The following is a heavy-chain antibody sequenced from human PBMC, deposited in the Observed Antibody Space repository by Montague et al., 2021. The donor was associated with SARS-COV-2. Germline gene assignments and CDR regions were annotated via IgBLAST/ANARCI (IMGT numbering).Heavy chain of an antibody. J-gene: IGHJ4*02. Sequence: SETLSLTCTASSGSLSGYYCNWIRQPPGKGLEWIGFTHYSGTTKXNPSLKSRLNMSLDTSKNQFSLTLNSVTAADTAIYYCARGTAYDHVYYWGQGAPVTVAS. CDR3: ARGTAYDHVYY. D-gene: IGHD2-8*02. V-gene: IGHV4-59*12. CDR1: SGSLSGYY. CDR2: THYSGTT.